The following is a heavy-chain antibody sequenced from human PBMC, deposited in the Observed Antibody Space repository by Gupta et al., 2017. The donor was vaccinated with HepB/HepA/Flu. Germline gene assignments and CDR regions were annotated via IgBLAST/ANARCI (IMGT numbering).Heavy chain of an antibody. CDR2: FGSDMKT. J-gene: IGHJ6*03. D-gene: IGHD3-3*01. V-gene: IGHV3-23*01. CDR3: AKDLYFWSGMDV. CDR1: GFSVGSNA. Sequence: QLLESGGGLVPPGGSLRLYCAASGFSVGSNAMAWVRQAPGKGLEWVSGFGSDMKTHDADSVRGRFTISRDTVKNTVSLQMNNLRAEDTAVYYCAKDLYFWSGMDVWGEGTTVTVSS.